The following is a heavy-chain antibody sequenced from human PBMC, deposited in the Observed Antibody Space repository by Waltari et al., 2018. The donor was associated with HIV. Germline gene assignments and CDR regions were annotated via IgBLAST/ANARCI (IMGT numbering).Heavy chain of an antibody. J-gene: IGHJ3*02. CDR2: IYYSGST. V-gene: IGHV4-39*07. CDR1: GGSISSSSYY. CDR3: ARDQDLPLLWSIAEGGRAFDI. Sequence: QLQLQESGPGLVKPSETLSLTCTVSGGSISSSSYYWGWIRQPPGKGLEWIGSIYYSGSTYYNPSLKSRVTISVDTSKNQFSLKLSSVTAADTAVYYCARDQDLPLLWSIAEGGRAFDIWGQGTMVTVSS. D-gene: IGHD2-21*01.